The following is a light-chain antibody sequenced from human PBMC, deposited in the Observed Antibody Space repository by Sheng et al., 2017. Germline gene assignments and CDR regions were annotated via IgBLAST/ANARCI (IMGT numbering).Light chain of an antibody. J-gene: IGKJ5*01. Sequence: DFQMTQSPSSLSASVGDTVTITCRASQDISNHVAWYQQKSDKVPRLLVYASYSLQSGAPSRFRGSRSGTDFTLTISSLQPEDFATYYCQSYNRVPRSFGQGTRLDIK. CDR1: QDISNH. V-gene: IGKV1-27*01. CDR2: ASY. CDR3: QSYNRVPRS.